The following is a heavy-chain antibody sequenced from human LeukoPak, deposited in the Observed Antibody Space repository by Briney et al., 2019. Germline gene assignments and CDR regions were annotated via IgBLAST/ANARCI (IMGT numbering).Heavy chain of an antibody. Sequence: GGSLRLSCAASGFTFSSYGMHWVRQAPGKGLEWVAFIRYDGSNKYYADSVKGRFTISRDNSKNTLYLQMNSLRAEDTAVYYCAKNRPRYEYYYYMDVWGKGTTVTISS. V-gene: IGHV3-30*02. D-gene: IGHD3-9*01. CDR1: GFTFSSYG. J-gene: IGHJ6*03. CDR3: AKNRPRYEYYYYMDV. CDR2: IRYDGSNK.